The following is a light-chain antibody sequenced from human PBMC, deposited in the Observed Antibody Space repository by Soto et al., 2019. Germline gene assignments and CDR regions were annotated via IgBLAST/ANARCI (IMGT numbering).Light chain of an antibody. J-gene: IGKJ2*01. CDR2: VTS. CDR1: QSISTY. V-gene: IGKV1-39*01. Sequence: DIQMTQSPSSLSASLGDRVTITCRASQSISTYLHWYQQKPGKAPQLLIYVTSSLQSGVPSMFSGSGSGTDSPLTSSRLHHEDVATYYCQQSYSTPYTFGQGTKVDIK. CDR3: QQSYSTPYT.